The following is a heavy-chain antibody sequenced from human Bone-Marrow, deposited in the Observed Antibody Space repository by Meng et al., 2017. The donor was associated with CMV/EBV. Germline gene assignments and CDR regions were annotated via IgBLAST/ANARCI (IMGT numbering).Heavy chain of an antibody. J-gene: IGHJ5*02. CDR2: IYYSGST. D-gene: IGHD3-22*01. V-gene: IGHV4-39*07. CDR3: ARDSRGYQKLGWFDP. Sequence: SGGSIGSSSYYWGWIRQPPGKGLEWIGSIYYSGSTYYNPSLKSRVTISVDTSKNQFSLKLSSVTAADTAVYYCARDSRGYQKLGWFDPWGQGTLVTVSS. CDR1: GGSIGSSSYY.